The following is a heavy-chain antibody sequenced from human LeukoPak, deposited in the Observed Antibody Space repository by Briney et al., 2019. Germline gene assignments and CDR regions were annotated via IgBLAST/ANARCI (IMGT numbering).Heavy chain of an antibody. CDR2: IGYDGSNK. D-gene: IGHD2-15*01. CDR1: GFTFSSYG. J-gene: IGHJ4*02. V-gene: IGHV3-33*06. Sequence: PGRSLRLSCAASGFTFSSYGMHWVRQAPGKGLEWVAVIGYDGSNKYYADSVKGRFTISRDNSKNTLYLQMNSLRAEDTAVYYCAKGGDIVVVVAATRFDYWGQGTLVTVSS. CDR3: AKGGDIVVVVAATRFDY.